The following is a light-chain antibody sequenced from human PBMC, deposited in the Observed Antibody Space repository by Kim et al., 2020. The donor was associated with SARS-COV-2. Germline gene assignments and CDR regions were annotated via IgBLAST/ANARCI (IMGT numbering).Light chain of an antibody. CDR2: QDS. V-gene: IGLV3-1*01. J-gene: IGLJ1*01. CDR1: KSGDKY. Sequence: SYELTQPPSVSVSPGQTASITCSGDKSGDKYACWYQQKPGQSPVLVIYQDSKRPSGIPERFSGSNSGNTATLTISGTQATDEADYYCQAWDSSTFYVFGT. CDR3: QAWDSSTFYV.